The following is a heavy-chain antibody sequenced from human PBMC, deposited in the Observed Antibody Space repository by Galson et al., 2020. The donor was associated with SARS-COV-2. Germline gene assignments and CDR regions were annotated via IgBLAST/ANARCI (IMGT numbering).Heavy chain of an antibody. CDR2: LSYDGITT. CDR1: GVTLTSYG. CDR3: VKGASSFDL. J-gene: IGHJ5*02. D-gene: IGHD6-19*01. Sequence: GESLKISCAASGVTLTSYGMHRVRQAPGKGLEWVALLSYDGITTKYLDSVKGRFIISRDNSKNTLYLQMNSLRGEDTAVYYCVKGASSFDLWGQGTLVTVSS. V-gene: IGHV3-30*18.